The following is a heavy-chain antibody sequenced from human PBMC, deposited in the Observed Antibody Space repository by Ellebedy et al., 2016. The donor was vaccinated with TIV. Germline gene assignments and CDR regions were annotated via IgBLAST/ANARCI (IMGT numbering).Heavy chain of an antibody. Sequence: HTGGSLRLSCAASGFTFNSYWMVWVRQAPGKGLVWVSHINVDGSTTTYADSVKGRCTISRDNSKNTLFLQMNSLRAEDTAVYYCAKEVYGDHPGYYNYGMDVWGQGTTVTVS. CDR2: INVDGSTT. V-gene: IGHV3-74*01. CDR3: AKEVYGDHPGYYNYGMDV. J-gene: IGHJ6*02. CDR1: GFTFNSYW. D-gene: IGHD4-17*01.